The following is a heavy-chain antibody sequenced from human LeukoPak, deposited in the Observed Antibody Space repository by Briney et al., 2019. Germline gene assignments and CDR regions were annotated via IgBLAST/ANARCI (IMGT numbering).Heavy chain of an antibody. Sequence: PSQTLSLTCTVSGGSISSGGYSWSWIRQHPGKGLEWIGYIYYSGSTYYNPSLKSRVTISVDTSKNQFSLKLSSVTAADTAVYYRARGDYDFWSGQGAEYFQHWGQGTLVTVSS. CDR2: IYYSGST. D-gene: IGHD3-3*01. J-gene: IGHJ1*01. CDR1: GGSISSGGYS. CDR3: ARGDYDFWSGQGAEYFQH. V-gene: IGHV4-31*03.